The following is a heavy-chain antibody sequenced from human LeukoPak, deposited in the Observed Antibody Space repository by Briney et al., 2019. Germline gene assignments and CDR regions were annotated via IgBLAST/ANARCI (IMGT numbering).Heavy chain of an antibody. CDR3: ARRVTTGSYFDL. CDR2: IGIAGDT. Sequence: GGSLRLSCAASGFTFTNYDMHWVRQVTGKGLEWVSAIGIAGDTYYPGSVRGRFTISRDNSKNTLYLQMNSLRAEDTAVYYCARRVTTGSYFDLWGRGTLVTVSS. J-gene: IGHJ2*01. D-gene: IGHD4-17*01. CDR1: GFTFTNYD. V-gene: IGHV3-13*04.